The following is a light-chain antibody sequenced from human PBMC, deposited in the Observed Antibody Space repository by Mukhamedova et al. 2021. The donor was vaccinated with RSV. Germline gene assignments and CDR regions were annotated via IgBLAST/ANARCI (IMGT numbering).Light chain of an antibody. Sequence: VTITCRASQSIGIYLNWYQQKVGKAPKLLIHAASNLQNGVPSRFSGGGSGTDFSLTISNLQLEDFAAYYCQQSYNSPPLTFGGGT. CDR2: AAS. CDR3: QQSYNSPPLT. J-gene: IGKJ4*01. CDR1: QSIGIY. V-gene: IGKV1-39*01.